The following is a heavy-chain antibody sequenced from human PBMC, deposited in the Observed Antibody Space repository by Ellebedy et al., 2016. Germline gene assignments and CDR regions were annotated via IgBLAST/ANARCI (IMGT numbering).Heavy chain of an antibody. CDR2: IYYSGST. CDR1: GGSISSGGYS. CDR3: ARSGWFGELLSVDY. V-gene: IGHV4-30-2*03. Sequence: SETLSLTXAVSGGSISSGGYSWSWIRQPPGKGLEWIGSIYYSGSTNYNPSLKSRVTISVDTSKNQFSLKLSSVTAADTAVYYCARSGWFGELLSVDYWGQGTLVTVSS. J-gene: IGHJ4*02. D-gene: IGHD3-10*01.